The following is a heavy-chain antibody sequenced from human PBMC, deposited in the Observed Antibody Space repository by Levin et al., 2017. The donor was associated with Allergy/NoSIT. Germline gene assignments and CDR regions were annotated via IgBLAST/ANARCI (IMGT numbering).Heavy chain of an antibody. V-gene: IGHV3-48*01. CDR1: GFTFSSYS. D-gene: IGHD3-22*01. CDR3: AREDYYDSSGHFDY. CDR2: ISSRSTTI. Sequence: GESLKISCAASGFTFSSYSMHWVRQAPGKGLEWVSYISSRSTTIYYADSVKGRFTISRDNAKNSLYLQMNSLRAEDTAVYYCAREDYYDSSGHFDYWGQGTLVTVSS. J-gene: IGHJ4*02.